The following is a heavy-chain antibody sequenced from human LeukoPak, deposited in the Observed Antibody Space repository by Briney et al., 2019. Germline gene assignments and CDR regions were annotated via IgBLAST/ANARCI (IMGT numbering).Heavy chain of an antibody. CDR2: IYSGGST. CDR3: ARDLCGGDCYFAAFDI. J-gene: IGHJ3*02. V-gene: IGHV3-53*01. CDR1: GFTFSSNY. Sequence: GGSLRLSCAASGFTFSSNYMSWVRQAPGKGLEWVSVIYSGGSTYYADSVKGRFTISRDNSKNTLYLQMNSLRAEDTAVYYCARDLCGGDCYFAAFDIWGQGTMVTVSS. D-gene: IGHD2-21*02.